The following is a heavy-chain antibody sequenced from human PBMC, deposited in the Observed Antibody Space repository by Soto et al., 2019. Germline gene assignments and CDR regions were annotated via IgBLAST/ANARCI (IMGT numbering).Heavy chain of an antibody. Sequence: GGSLRLSCAASGFTFSNAWMSWVRQAPGKGLEWVGRIKSKTDGGTTDYAAPVKGRFTISRDDSKNALYLQMNSLKTEDTAVYYCTTDSIEYSGYDYYYYYMDVWGKGTTVTVSS. CDR3: TTDSIEYSGYDYYYYYMDV. CDR1: GFTFSNAW. J-gene: IGHJ6*03. D-gene: IGHD5-12*01. V-gene: IGHV3-15*01. CDR2: IKSKTDGGTT.